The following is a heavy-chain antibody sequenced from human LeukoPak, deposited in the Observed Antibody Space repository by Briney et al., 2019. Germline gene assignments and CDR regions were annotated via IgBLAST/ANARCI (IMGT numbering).Heavy chain of an antibody. CDR3: AKAGLRAFNSRRGDWFDP. D-gene: IGHD2/OR15-2a*01. Sequence: GGSLRLSCEASTSNFNYYYMNWIRQVPGKGLEWLSYISDNGKTIFYADSVKGRFTISRDDAGKPLFLQMNSLRVEDTAVYFCAKAGLRAFNSRRGDWFDPWGQGTLVTVSS. V-gene: IGHV3-11*04. CDR2: ISDNGKTI. J-gene: IGHJ5*02. CDR1: TSNFNYYY.